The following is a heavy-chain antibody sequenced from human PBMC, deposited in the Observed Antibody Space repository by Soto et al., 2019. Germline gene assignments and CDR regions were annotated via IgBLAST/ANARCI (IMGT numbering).Heavy chain of an antibody. J-gene: IGHJ6*02. Sequence: QVQLVESGGGVVQPERSQRLSCAASKFTFRTYVMHWVRQAPGKGLEWVALISFDGSNKYYADSVKGRFTISRDNYKNTMYLQMNSLRPEDTAVYYCAREMIPMIMGGMSAMDVWGQGTTVTVSS. D-gene: IGHD3-22*01. V-gene: IGHV3-30*14. CDR1: KFTFRTYV. CDR3: AREMIPMIMGGMSAMDV. CDR2: ISFDGSNK.